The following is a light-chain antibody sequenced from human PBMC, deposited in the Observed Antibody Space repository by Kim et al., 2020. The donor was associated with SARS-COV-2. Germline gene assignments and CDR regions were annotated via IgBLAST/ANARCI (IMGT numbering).Light chain of an antibody. V-gene: IGLV6-57*03. CDR3: QSYDSSNYV. CDR1: SGSIASNY. Sequence: NFMLTQPHSVSESPGKTVTISCTRSSGSIASNYVQWYQQRPGSAPTTVIYEDNQRPSGVPDRFSGSIDSSSNSASLTSSGVKTEDEADYYCQSYDSSNYVFGTGTKVTVL. J-gene: IGLJ1*01. CDR2: EDN.